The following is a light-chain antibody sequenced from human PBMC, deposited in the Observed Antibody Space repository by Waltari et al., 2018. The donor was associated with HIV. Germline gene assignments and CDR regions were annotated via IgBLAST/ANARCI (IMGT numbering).Light chain of an antibody. CDR3: SSYTSSSTLV. CDR2: EVS. Sequence: QSALTQPASVSGSPGPSITISCTGTSSDVGGYNYVSWYQQHPGKAPKRMIYEVSNRASGVSNRFSGSKSDNTASLTISGLQAEDEADYYCSSYTSSSTLVFGGGTKLTVL. CDR1: SSDVGGYNY. J-gene: IGLJ2*01. V-gene: IGLV2-14*01.